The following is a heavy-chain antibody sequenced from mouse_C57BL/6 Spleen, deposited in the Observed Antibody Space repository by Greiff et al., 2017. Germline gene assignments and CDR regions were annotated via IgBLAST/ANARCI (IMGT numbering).Heavy chain of an antibody. J-gene: IGHJ3*01. V-gene: IGHV1-80*01. CDR2: IYPGDGDT. CDR1: GYAFSSYW. D-gene: IGHD1-3*01. CDR3: ARSHIPTSFAY. Sequence: VQLQQSGAELVKPGASVKISCKASGYAFSSYWLNWVKQRPGKGLEWIGQIYPGDGDTNYNGKFKGKATLTADKSSSTAYMQLSSLTSEDAAVYFCARSHIPTSFAYWGQGTLVTVSA.